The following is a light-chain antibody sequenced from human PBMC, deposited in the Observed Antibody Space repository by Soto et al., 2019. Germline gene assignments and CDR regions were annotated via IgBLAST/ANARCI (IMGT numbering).Light chain of an antibody. CDR2: GDT. J-gene: IGLJ1*01. Sequence: QSVLTQLPSASGTPGQRVTISCSGTSSNIGRNTVSWFQQFPGTAPKLLISGDTQRPSGVPDRFSGSKSGTSASLAISGLQSEDEADYYCAAWDDSLNGGYVFGTGTKVTVL. CDR1: SSNIGRNT. V-gene: IGLV1-44*01. CDR3: AAWDDSLNGGYV.